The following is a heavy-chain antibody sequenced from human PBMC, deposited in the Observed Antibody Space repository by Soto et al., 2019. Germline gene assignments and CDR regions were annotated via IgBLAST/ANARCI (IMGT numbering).Heavy chain of an antibody. J-gene: IGHJ4*02. CDR1: GGSISSGNYY. V-gene: IGHV4-30-4*01. D-gene: IGHD2-15*01. CDR2: IYYSGST. CDR3: VAATLLGTFDY. Sequence: QVQLQESGPGLVKPSQTLSLTCTVSGGSISSGNYYWNWIRQPPGKGLEWIGYIYYSGSTYSNPSLKSRVIISVDTSKNQFSLKLSSVTAADTAVYYCVAATLLGTFDYWGQGTLVTVSS.